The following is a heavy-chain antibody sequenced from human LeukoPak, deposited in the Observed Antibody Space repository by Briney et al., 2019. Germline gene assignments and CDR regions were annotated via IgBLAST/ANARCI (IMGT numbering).Heavy chain of an antibody. CDR1: GGSISSYY. Sequence: SETLSLTCTVSGGSISSYYWSWIRQPAGKGLEWIGRIYTSGSTNYNPSLKSRVTISVDTSKNQFSLKLSSVTAADTAVYYCASSRRVGRLRLGELSLPGFDYWGQGTLVTVSS. D-gene: IGHD3-16*02. J-gene: IGHJ4*02. CDR2: IYTSGST. CDR3: ASSRRVGRLRLGELSLPGFDY. V-gene: IGHV4-4*07.